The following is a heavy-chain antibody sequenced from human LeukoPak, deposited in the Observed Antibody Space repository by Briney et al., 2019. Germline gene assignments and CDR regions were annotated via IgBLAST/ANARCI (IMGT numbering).Heavy chain of an antibody. V-gene: IGHV3-15*01. CDR1: GFTFSDAW. CDR3: TTRRQDGC. D-gene: IGHD6-25*01. CDR2: IKSKIDGGTI. J-gene: IGHJ4*02. Sequence: GGSLRLSCVGSGFTFSDAWISWVRQAPGKGLEWVGRIKSKIDGGTIDYAAPVKGRFTISRDDSRNTLYLQMDSLKTEDTAVYYCTTRRQDGCWGQGTLVTVS.